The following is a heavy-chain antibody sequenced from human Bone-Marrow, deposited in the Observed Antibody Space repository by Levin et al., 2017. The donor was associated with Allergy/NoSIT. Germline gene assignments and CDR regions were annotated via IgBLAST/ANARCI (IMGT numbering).Heavy chain of an antibody. D-gene: IGHD2-2*01. J-gene: IGHJ3*02. CDR1: GGTFTNYG. CDR2: IIPSFGTI. Sequence: GASVKVSCTASGGTFTNYGFNWVRQAPGQGLEWMGGIIPSFGTIKYAQKFQDRLTITADKYTSTAYMELSTLISDDTAMYYCASTHLVVIPTAMRGAFHMWGQGTMVTVSS. V-gene: IGHV1-69*06. CDR3: ASTHLVVIPTAMRGAFHM.